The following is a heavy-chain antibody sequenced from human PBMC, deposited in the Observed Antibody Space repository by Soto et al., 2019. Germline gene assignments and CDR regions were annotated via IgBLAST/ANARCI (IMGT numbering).Heavy chain of an antibody. D-gene: IGHD5-18*01. CDR2: IVVGSGNT. CDR1: GFTFTYSA. Sequence: ASVKVSCKASGFTFTYSAMQWVRQARGQRLEWIGWIVVGSGNTNYAQKFQERATITRDMSTSTAYMELSSLRSEDTAVYYCARGLIQLWPLYYFDYWGQGTLVTVSS. J-gene: IGHJ4*02. V-gene: IGHV1-58*02. CDR3: ARGLIQLWPLYYFDY.